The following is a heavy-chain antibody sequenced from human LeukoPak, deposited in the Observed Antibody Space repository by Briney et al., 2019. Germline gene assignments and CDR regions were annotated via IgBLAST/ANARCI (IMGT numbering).Heavy chain of an antibody. CDR1: GGTFSSYA. J-gene: IGHJ4*02. Sequence: GASVKVSCKASGGTFSSYAMSWVRQAPGQGLEWVGRIIPIFGTANYAQKFQGRVTITTDESTSTAYMELSSLRSEDTAVYYCARDSTIPITMVRGVINWFDYWGQGTLVTVSS. V-gene: IGHV1-69*05. CDR2: IIPIFGTA. CDR3: ARDSTIPITMVRGVINWFDY. D-gene: IGHD3-10*01.